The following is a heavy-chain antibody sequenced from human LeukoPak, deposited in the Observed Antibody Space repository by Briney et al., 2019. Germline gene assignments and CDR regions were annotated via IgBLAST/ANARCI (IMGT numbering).Heavy chain of an antibody. CDR1: GFIFRTYT. J-gene: IGHJ4*02. V-gene: IGHV3-21*01. CDR3: ARGSIVGPYDY. Sequence: GGSLRLSCAASGFIFRTYTINWVRQAPGKGLEWVSSISSSGTKIYYADSVKGRFTISRDNAQNSVHLQMNSLRAEDTAVYYCARGSIVGPYDYWGQGTLVTVSS. D-gene: IGHD2-21*01. CDR2: ISSSGTKI.